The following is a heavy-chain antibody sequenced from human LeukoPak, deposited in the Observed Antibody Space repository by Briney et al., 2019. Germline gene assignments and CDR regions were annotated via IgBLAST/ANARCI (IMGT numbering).Heavy chain of an antibody. J-gene: IGHJ5*02. V-gene: IGHV4-34*01. D-gene: IGHD1-14*01. Sequence: SETLSLTCAVYGGSFSGYYWSWIRQPPGKGLEWNGEINHSGSTNYNPSLKSRVTISVDTSKNQFSLKLSSVTAADTAVYYCARGPNPPESWGQGTLVTVSS. CDR1: GGSFSGYY. CDR2: INHSGST. CDR3: ARGPNPPES.